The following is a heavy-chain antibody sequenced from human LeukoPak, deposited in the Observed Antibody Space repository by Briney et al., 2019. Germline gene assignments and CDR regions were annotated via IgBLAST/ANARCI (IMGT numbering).Heavy chain of an antibody. V-gene: IGHV4-30-4*08. CDR1: GGSFSGYY. Sequence: SETLSLTCAVYGGSFSGYYWSWIRQPPGKGLEWIGYIYYSGSTYYNPSLKSRVTISVDTSKNQFSLKLSSVTAADTAVYYCATHGDYWGQGTLVTVSS. CDR2: IYYSGST. D-gene: IGHD7-27*01. CDR3: ATHGDY. J-gene: IGHJ4*02.